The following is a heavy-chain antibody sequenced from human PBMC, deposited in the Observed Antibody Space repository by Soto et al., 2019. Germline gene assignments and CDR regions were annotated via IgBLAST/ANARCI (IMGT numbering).Heavy chain of an antibody. CDR1: GFTFKSYG. J-gene: IGHJ5*02. D-gene: IGHD2-15*01. CDR2: ISYDGSIE. Sequence: QVQLVESGGGVVQPGRSLRLSCAASGFTFKSYGMHWVRQAPGKGLAWVAVISYDGSIEYYGDSVKGRFTISRDNSKNTLYLQMNSLRAEDTAVYYCAKDVGYCSGGRCYPHNWFDPWGQGTLVTVSS. CDR3: AKDVGYCSGGRCYPHNWFDP. V-gene: IGHV3-30*18.